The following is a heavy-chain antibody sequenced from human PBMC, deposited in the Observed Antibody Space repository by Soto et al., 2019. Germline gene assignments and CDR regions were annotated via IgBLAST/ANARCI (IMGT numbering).Heavy chain of an antibody. CDR2: IISILTIT. CDR1: GGTFSSYT. D-gene: IGHD4-17*01. CDR3: ALPSDYGGNGAFDI. J-gene: IGHJ3*02. Sequence: QVQLVQSGAEVKKPGSSVKVSCKASGGTFSSYTINWVRQAPGQGLEWMGRIISILTITNYAQKFQGRVTITADKSTSTVYMELSNLRSEDTAVYYCALPSDYGGNGAFDIWGQGTMVTVSS. V-gene: IGHV1-69*02.